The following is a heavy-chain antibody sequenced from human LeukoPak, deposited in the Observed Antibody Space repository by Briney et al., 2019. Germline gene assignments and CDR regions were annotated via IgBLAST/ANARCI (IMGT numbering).Heavy chain of an antibody. V-gene: IGHV1-18*01. J-gene: IGHJ6*02. CDR3: ARAFVVVPAATYYYYYGMDV. CDR1: GYTFPSYG. D-gene: IGHD2-2*01. Sequence: ASVKVSCKASGYTFPSYGISWVRQAPGQGLEWMGWISAYNGNTNYAQKLQGRVTMTTDTSTSTAYMELRSLRSDDTAVYYCARAFVVVPAATYYYYYGMDVWGQGTTVTVSS. CDR2: ISAYNGNT.